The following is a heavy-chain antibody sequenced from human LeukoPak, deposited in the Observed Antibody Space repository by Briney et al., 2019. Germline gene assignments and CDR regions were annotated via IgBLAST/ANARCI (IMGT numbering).Heavy chain of an antibody. J-gene: IGHJ4*02. D-gene: IGHD2-2*01. V-gene: IGHV3-23*01. CDR2: IRGSGGST. Sequence: GGSLRLSCAASGFTFSSYAMSWVRQAPGKGLEWVSGIRGSGGSTYYADSVKGRFTISRDNSKNTLYLQMNSLRAEDTAVYYCARVLQVPAAKYWGQGTLVTVSS. CDR1: GFTFSSYA. CDR3: ARVLQVPAAKY.